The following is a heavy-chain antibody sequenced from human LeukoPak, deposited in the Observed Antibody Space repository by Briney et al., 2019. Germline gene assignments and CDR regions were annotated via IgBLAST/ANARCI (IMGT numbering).Heavy chain of an antibody. D-gene: IGHD3-22*01. J-gene: IGHJ4*02. V-gene: IGHV3-23*01. CDR2: ISGSGGST. CDR3: AKDRCTYYYDSSGYCYYFDY. CDR1: GFTFSSYA. Sequence: GGSLRFSCAASGFTFSSYAMSWVRQAPGKGLEWVSAISGSGGSTYYADSVKGRFTISRDNSKNTLYLQMNSLRAEDTAVYYCAKDRCTYYYDSSGYCYYFDYWGQGTLVTVSS.